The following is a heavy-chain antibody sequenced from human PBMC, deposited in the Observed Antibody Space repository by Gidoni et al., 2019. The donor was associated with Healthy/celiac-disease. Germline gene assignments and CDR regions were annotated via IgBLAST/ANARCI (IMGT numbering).Heavy chain of an antibody. Sequence: EVQLVESGGGLVQPGGSLRLSCAASGFTFSSYWMSWVRQTPGKGREWVANIKQDGSEKYYVDSVKGRFTISRDNAKNSLYLQMNSLRAEDTAVYYCARGLWFGEDAYYMDVWGKGTTVTVSS. V-gene: IGHV3-7*03. CDR1: GFTFSSYW. D-gene: IGHD3-10*01. CDR3: ARGLWFGEDAYYMDV. CDR2: IKQDGSEK. J-gene: IGHJ6*03.